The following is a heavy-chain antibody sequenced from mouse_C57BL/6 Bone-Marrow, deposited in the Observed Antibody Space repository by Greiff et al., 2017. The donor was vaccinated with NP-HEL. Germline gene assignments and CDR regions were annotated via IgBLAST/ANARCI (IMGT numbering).Heavy chain of an antibody. CDR1: GFNITDDY. CDR2: LDPENGDT. Sequence: VQLQQSGAELVRPGASVKLSCTASGFNITDDYMHWVKQRPEQGLEWIGWLDPENGDTEYASKFQGKATITEDTSSNTAYLQLSSLTSEDTAVYYCTTGTTVVWGQGTLLTVSA. CDR3: TTGTTVV. V-gene: IGHV14-4*01. D-gene: IGHD1-1*01. J-gene: IGHJ3*01.